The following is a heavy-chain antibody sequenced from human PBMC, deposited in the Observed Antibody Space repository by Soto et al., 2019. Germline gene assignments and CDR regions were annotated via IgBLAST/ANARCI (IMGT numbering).Heavy chain of an antibody. D-gene: IGHD2-15*01. Sequence: QVQLQESGPGLVKPSETLSLTCTFSGGSISSYYWSWIRQPPGKGLEWIGSIYYSGSTNYNPSLTSRVTRSVDTSKNQFSLKLSSVTAADTAVYYCARSYRRYCSGGSCYSYYYYYMDVWGKGTTVTVSS. V-gene: IGHV4-59*01. J-gene: IGHJ6*03. CDR1: GGSISSYY. CDR2: IYYSGST. CDR3: ARSYRRYCSGGSCYSYYYYYMDV.